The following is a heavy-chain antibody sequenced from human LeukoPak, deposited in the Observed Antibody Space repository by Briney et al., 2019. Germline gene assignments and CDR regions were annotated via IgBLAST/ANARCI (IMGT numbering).Heavy chain of an antibody. CDR3: ARVGVVVVAAISAAFDI. CDR1: GGSISSSSYY. V-gene: IGHV4-39*07. J-gene: IGHJ3*02. D-gene: IGHD2-15*01. Sequence: SETLSLTCTVSGGSISSSSYYWGWIRQPPGKGLEWIGSIYYSGSTYYNPSLKSRVIISVNTSKNQFSLKLSSVTAADTAVYYCARVGVVVVAAISAAFDIWGQGTMVTVSS. CDR2: IYYSGST.